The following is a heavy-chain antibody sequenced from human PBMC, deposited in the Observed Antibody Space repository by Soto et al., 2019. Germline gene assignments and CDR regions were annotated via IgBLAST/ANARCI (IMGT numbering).Heavy chain of an antibody. CDR2: IFHGGNT. CDR3: ARARWYDAFDV. Sequence: SETLSLTCAVSGFFISSGNYWGGIRKPPGKGLEWIGSIFHGGNTYYNPSLKSRVTISVDMSKNQFSLKLNSVTAADTAVYYCARARWYDAFDVWGQGTVVTVSS. V-gene: IGHV4-38-2*01. D-gene: IGHD2-15*01. J-gene: IGHJ3*01. CDR1: GFFISSGNY.